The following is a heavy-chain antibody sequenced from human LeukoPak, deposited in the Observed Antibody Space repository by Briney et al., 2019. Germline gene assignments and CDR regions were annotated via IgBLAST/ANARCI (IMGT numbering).Heavy chain of an antibody. V-gene: IGHV4-38-2*02. D-gene: IGHD6-13*01. CDR1: GYSISSGYY. Sequence: SSETLSLTCTVSGYSISSGYYWGWIRQPPGKGLEWIGSIYHSGTTYYNPSLKSRVTISVDTSKNQFSLKMRSVTAADTAVYYCARGRIAAATTYYFDYWGQGTLVTVSS. J-gene: IGHJ4*02. CDR2: IYHSGTT. CDR3: ARGRIAAATTYYFDY.